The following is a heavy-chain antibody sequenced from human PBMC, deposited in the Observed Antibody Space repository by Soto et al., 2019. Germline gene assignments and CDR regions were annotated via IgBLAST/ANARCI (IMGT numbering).Heavy chain of an antibody. CDR2: INTSGVNR. D-gene: IGHD6-13*01. Sequence: EVQLLQSGGGLVQPGGSLRLSCAASGFTFSNYAMSWVRQAPGKGLECVSTINTSGVNRHYADSVKGRFSVSRDKSRNTLSLQMNGLRAEDKAVYYCTKDWQHDSGGQGTVVTVSS. J-gene: IGHJ5*01. CDR1: GFTFSNYA. V-gene: IGHV3-23*01. CDR3: TKDWQHDS.